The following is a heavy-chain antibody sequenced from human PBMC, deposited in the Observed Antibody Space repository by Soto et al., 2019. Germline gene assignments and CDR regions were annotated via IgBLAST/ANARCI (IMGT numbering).Heavy chain of an antibody. CDR1: GFTFSSSW. CDR2: IKPDGSEK. J-gene: IGHJ6*04. Sequence: EVQLVESGGGLVQPGGSLRLSCAASGFTFSSSWMSWVRQAPGKGLEWVATIKPDGSEKYYVDSVKGRFTISRDNAKNSLYLQMNSLRVEDTAVFYCADPLDLDAWGKGATVTVSS. D-gene: IGHD3-16*02. CDR3: ADPLDLDA. V-gene: IGHV3-7*01.